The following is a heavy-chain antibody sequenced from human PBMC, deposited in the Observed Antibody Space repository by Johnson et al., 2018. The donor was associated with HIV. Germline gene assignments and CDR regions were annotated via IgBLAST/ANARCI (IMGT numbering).Heavy chain of an antibody. V-gene: IGHV3-30*03. CDR1: GFTFSSYG. Sequence: QVQLVESGGGVVQPGRSLRLSCAASGFTFSSYGMHWVRQAPGKGLEWVAVISYDGSTIYYADSVKGRFTISRDNSKNTLYLQMNSLRAEDTAVYYCARDQIAAAGAFDIWGQGTMVTVSS. J-gene: IGHJ3*02. D-gene: IGHD6-13*01. CDR2: ISYDGSTI. CDR3: ARDQIAAAGAFDI.